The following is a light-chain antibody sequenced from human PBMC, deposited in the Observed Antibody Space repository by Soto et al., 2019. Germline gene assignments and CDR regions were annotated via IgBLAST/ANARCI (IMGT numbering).Light chain of an antibody. CDR2: GIS. Sequence: EIVLTQSPGTLSLFPGERATLSCRASHTISSSYLAWYQQKPGQAPRLLMYGISRRATSIPDRFSGSGSGTDFTLTITRLEPEDFAVYYCQQYVTSSPRTFGQGTKVEIK. J-gene: IGKJ1*01. CDR3: QQYVTSSPRT. V-gene: IGKV3-20*01. CDR1: HTISSSY.